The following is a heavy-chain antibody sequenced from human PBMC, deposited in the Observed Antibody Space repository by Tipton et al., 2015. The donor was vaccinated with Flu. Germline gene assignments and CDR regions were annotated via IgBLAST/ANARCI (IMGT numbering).Heavy chain of an antibody. CDR2: IKEDGSEK. CDR3: VRDDGSTSVDY. J-gene: IGHJ4*02. V-gene: IGHV3-7*01. CDR1: GFTFSDSW. Sequence: SLRLSCAISGFTFSDSWMTWVRQTPGRGLEWVANIKEDGSEKYYVDSVKGRFTISRDNAKNSLYLQMSSLRAEDTAVYYCVRDDGSTSVDYWGQGTLVSVSS. D-gene: IGHD3-10*01.